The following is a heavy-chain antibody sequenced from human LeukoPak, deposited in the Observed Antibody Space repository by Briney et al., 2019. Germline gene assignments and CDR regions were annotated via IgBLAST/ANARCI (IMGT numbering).Heavy chain of an antibody. Sequence: HPGGSLRLSCAASGFTFSSYAMSWVRQAPGKGLEWVSSISGDRSTTYYADSVKGRFAISRDNSKNTLYLQMNSLRAEDTAVYYCAKHQPVGPYYFDYWGQGTLVTVSS. CDR1: GFTFSSYA. D-gene: IGHD1-14*01. V-gene: IGHV3-23*01. CDR2: ISGDRSTT. CDR3: AKHQPVGPYYFDY. J-gene: IGHJ4*02.